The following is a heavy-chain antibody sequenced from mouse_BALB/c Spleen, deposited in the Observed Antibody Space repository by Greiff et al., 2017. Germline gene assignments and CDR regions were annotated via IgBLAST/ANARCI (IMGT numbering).Heavy chain of an antibody. CDR1: GFTFSSFG. Sequence: EVKLVESGGGLVQPGGSRKLSCAASGFTFSSFGMHWVRQAPEKGLEWVAYISSGSSTIYYADTVKGRFTISRDNPKNTLFLQMTSLRSEDTAMYYCARENHWYFDVWGAGTTVTVSS. CDR2: ISSGSSTI. J-gene: IGHJ1*01. V-gene: IGHV5-17*02. CDR3: ARENHWYFDV.